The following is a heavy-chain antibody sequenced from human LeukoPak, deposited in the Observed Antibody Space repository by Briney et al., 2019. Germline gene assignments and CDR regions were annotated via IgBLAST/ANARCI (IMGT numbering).Heavy chain of an antibody. CDR2: FDPEDGET. V-gene: IGHV1-24*01. CDR1: GYTLSELS. Sequence: ASVKVSGKVCGYTLSELSMHWVRQAPGKGLEWMGGFDPEDGETIYAQKFQGRVTMIEDTSTDTAYMELSSLRTEDTAVYYCATAHQAVAVHFDYSGDRNLVTVSS. J-gene: IGHJ4*01. CDR3: ATAHQAVAVHFDY. D-gene: IGHD6-19*01.